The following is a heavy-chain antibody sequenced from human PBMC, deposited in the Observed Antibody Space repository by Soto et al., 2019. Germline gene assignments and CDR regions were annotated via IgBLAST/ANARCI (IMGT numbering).Heavy chain of an antibody. Sequence: PSETLSLTCTVSGGSISSHYWSWVRQASGKGLEWIGHIYYRGSTSYNPSLRSRSTISVDTSNNQFSLKLNSVTTADTAVYYCARDGREASGMDVWGQGTKVTVSS. J-gene: IGHJ6*02. V-gene: IGHV4-59*11. CDR3: ARDGREASGMDV. CDR1: GGSISSHY. D-gene: IGHD1-26*01. CDR2: IYYRGST.